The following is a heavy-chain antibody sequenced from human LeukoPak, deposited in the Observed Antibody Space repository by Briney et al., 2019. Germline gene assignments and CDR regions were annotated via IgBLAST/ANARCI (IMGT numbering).Heavy chain of an antibody. V-gene: IGHV4-59*01. CDR2: IYYSGST. D-gene: IGHD6-13*01. Sequence: SETLSLTCTVSGGSISSYYWSWIRQPPGKGLGWIGYIYYSGSTNYNPSLKSRVTISVDTSKNQFSLKLTSVTAADTAVYYCAREVVAAAGTVDYWGQGTLVTVSS. CDR1: GGSISSYY. J-gene: IGHJ4*02. CDR3: AREVVAAAGTVDY.